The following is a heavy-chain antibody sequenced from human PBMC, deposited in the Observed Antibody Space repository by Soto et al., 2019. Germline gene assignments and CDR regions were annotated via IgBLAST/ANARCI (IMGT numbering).Heavy chain of an antibody. CDR2: ISSSGGTI. CDR3: ARIGVWWNYGRYYYYGMDV. V-gene: IGHV3-48*03. D-gene: IGHD1-7*01. J-gene: IGHJ6*02. CDR1: GFTFSSYE. Sequence: EVQLVESGGGLVQPGGSLRLSCAASGFTFSSYEMNWVRQAPGKGLEWVSYISSSGGTIYYADSVKGRFTISRDNAKNSLYLQMNSLRAEDTAVYYCARIGVWWNYGRYYYYGMDVWGQGTTVTVSS.